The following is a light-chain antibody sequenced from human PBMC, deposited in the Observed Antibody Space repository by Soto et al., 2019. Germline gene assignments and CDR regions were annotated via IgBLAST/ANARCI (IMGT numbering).Light chain of an antibody. CDR1: QGISNS. Sequence: DIQMTQSLSAMSASLGDRVTITCRASQGISNSLAWFQQKPGKVPKRLIYGASTLQSGAPSRFSGSASGAAFTLTISSLQPEDFATYYCLQYNSYPFTFGGGTKVDIK. CDR2: GAS. CDR3: LQYNSYPFT. J-gene: IGKJ4*01. V-gene: IGKV1-17*03.